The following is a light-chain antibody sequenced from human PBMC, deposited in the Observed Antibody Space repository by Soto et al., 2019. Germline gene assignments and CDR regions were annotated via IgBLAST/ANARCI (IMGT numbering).Light chain of an antibody. CDR2: WAS. J-gene: IGKJ1*01. Sequence: DIVVTQSPESLAVSLGERATITCKSSQSIFFSSNNKNYLAWYQQKPGQPPRLLISWASTRESGVPERFSGSGSGTDFTLTISSLQTEDVAVYYCQQYYSTPPWTFGQGTKVDIK. CDR1: QSIFFSSNNKNY. CDR3: QQYYSTPPWT. V-gene: IGKV4-1*01.